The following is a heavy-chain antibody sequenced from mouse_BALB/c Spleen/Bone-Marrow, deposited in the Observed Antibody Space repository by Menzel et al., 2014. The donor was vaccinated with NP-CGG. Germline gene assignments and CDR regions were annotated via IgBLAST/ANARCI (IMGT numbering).Heavy chain of an antibody. CDR2: IYPGDGDT. Sequence: VQLQQSGAELVRPGSSVKISCKASGYAFSGYWMNWVKQRPGQGLEWIGQIYPGDGDTDYNGKFKGKATLTADKSSSTAYMQLNSLTSEDSTVYFCARGEISVDYWGQDTTLTVSS. CDR1: GYAFSGYW. V-gene: IGHV1-80*01. J-gene: IGHJ2*01. CDR3: ARGEISVDY.